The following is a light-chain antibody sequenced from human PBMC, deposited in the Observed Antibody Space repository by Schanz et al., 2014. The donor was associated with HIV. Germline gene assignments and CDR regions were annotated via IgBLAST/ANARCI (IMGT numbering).Light chain of an antibody. Sequence: DIPMTQSPSSLSASVGDRVTITCQASQDISNYLNWYQQKPGKAPKLLIYDASNLETGVPSRFSGSGSGTDFTFTISSLQPEDLGTYYCQQTDSFPLTFGQGTRVEIK. CDR1: QDISNY. V-gene: IGKV1-33*01. J-gene: IGKJ1*01. CDR3: QQTDSFPLT. CDR2: DAS.